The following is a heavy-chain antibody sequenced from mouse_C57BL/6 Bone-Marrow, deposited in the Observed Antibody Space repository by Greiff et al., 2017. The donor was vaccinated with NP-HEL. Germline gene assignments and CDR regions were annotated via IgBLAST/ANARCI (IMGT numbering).Heavy chain of an antibody. D-gene: IGHD1-1*01. V-gene: IGHV5-17*01. CDR1: GFTFSDYG. Sequence: DVHLVESGGGLVKPGGSLKLSCAASGFTFSDYGMHWVRQAPEKGLEWVAYISSGSSTIYYADTVKGRFTISRDNAKNTLFLQMTSLRSEDTAMYYCARDYYGSSSPFDYWGQGTTLTVSS. CDR2: ISSGSSTI. CDR3: ARDYYGSSSPFDY. J-gene: IGHJ2*01.